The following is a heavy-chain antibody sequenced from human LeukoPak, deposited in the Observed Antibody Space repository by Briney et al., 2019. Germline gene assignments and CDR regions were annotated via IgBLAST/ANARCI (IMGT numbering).Heavy chain of an antibody. CDR3: ARGASSGWASPRPTHYMDV. CDR1: GFTFSSYE. D-gene: IGHD6-19*01. V-gene: IGHV3-48*03. Sequence: GGSLRLSCAASGFTFSSYEMNWVRQAPGKGLEWVSYISSSGSTIYYADSVKGRFTISRDNAKNSLYLQMNSLRAEDTAVYYCARGASSGWASPRPTHYMDVWGKGTTVTISS. J-gene: IGHJ6*03. CDR2: ISSSGSTI.